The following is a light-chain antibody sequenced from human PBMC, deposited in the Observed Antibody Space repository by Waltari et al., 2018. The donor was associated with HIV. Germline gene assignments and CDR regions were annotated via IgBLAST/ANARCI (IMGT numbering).Light chain of an antibody. Sequence: QSVLTQPPSVSGAPGQRVTISCTGSSSNIGAGYDVHWYQQLPGTAPKLLIYDNPKRPSGVPDRFSGSKSGTSASLAITGLQAEDEADYYCQSYDNSLSGWVFGGGTKLTVL. CDR1: SSNIGAGYD. V-gene: IGLV1-40*01. CDR3: QSYDNSLSGWV. J-gene: IGLJ3*02. CDR2: DNP.